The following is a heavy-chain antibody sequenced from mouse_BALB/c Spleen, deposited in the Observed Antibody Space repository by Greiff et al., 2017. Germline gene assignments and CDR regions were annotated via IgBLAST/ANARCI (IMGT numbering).Heavy chain of an antibody. CDR1: GYTFTSYY. Sequence: QVQLQQSGPELVKPGASVRISCKASGYTFTSYYIHWVKQRPGQGLEWIGWIYPGNVNTKYNEKFKGKATLTADKSSSTAYMQLSSLTSEDTAVYFCERRGVYYDYDGPLFAYWGQGTLVTVSA. CDR3: ERRGVYYDYDGPLFAY. CDR2: IYPGNVNT. J-gene: IGHJ3*01. D-gene: IGHD2-4*01. V-gene: IGHV1S56*01.